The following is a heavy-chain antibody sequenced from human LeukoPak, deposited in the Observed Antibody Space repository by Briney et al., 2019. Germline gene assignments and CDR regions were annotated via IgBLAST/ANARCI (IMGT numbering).Heavy chain of an antibody. CDR1: GYTFISYG. CDR2: ISAYNGNT. V-gene: IGHV1-18*01. CDR3: ARDWAIAARTNCFDP. Sequence: GASVKVSCKASGYTFISYGISWVRQAPGQGLEWMGWISAYNGNTKYAQNLQGRVTMTTDTSTTTAYMELRSLRSDDTAVYYCARDWAIAARTNCFDPWAREPWSPSPQ. J-gene: IGHJ5*02. D-gene: IGHD6-6*01.